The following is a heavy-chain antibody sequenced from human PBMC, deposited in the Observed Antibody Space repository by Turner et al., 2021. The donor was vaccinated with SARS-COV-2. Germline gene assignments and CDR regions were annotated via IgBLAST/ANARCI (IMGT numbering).Heavy chain of an antibody. CDR2: VSAYNGNT. CDR3: ARDGRSKRVFGEFDY. J-gene: IGHJ4*02. D-gene: IGHD1-26*01. V-gene: IGHV1-18*01. CDR1: GYTFTSYG. Sequence: QVQLVQSGAEVTKPGASVTVSCQASGYTFTSYGISWVRQAPGQGIGWMGWVSAYNGNTNYAQKLQGRVTMTTDKSTSTAYMELRSLRSDDTAVYYCARDGRSKRVFGEFDYWGQGTLVTVSS.